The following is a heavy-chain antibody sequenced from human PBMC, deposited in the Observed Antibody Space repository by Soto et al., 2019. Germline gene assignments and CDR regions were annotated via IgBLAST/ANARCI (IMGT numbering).Heavy chain of an antibody. CDR2: IYYSGST. CDR3: ARGLPYYDILTGYYILISYGMDV. Sequence: SETLSLTCTVAGGSISSGDYYWSWIRQPPGKGLEWIGYIYYSGSTYYNPSLKSRVTISVDTSKNQFSLKLSSVTAADTAVYYCARGLPYYDILTGYYILISYGMDVWGQGTTVTVSS. J-gene: IGHJ6*02. D-gene: IGHD3-9*01. V-gene: IGHV4-30-4*01. CDR1: GGSISSGDYY.